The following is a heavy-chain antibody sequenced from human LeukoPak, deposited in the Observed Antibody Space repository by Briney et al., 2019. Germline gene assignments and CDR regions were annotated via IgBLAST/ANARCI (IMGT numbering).Heavy chain of an antibody. CDR2: ISGNGVST. V-gene: IGHV3-64*04. D-gene: IGHD6-13*01. CDR1: GFTFSMSA. J-gene: IGHJ4*02. CDR3: ARVGQQLTRGGVDY. Sequence: GGSLRLSCSASGFTFSMSAMHWVRQAPGKGLQYVSVISGNGVSTSYADSVKGRFTISRDNSKNTLYLQMNSLRAEDTAVYYCARVGQQLTRGGVDYWGQGTLVTVS.